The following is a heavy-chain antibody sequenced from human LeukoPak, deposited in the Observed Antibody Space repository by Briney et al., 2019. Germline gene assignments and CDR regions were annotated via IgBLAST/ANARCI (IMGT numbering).Heavy chain of an antibody. V-gene: IGHV1-69*01. CDR1: GGTFSSYA. D-gene: IGHD5-12*01. J-gene: IGHJ4*02. Sequence: SVKVSCKASGGTFSSYAISWVRQAPGQGLEWMGGIIPIFGTANYAQKFQGRVTITADESTSTAYMEMSSLRSEDTAVYYCATKGGFEATIGTNIDYWGQGTLVTVSS. CDR2: IIPIFGTA. CDR3: ATKGGFEATIGTNIDY.